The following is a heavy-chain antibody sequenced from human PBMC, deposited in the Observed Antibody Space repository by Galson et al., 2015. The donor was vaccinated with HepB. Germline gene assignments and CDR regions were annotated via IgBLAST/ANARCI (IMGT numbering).Heavy chain of an antibody. Sequence: SVKVSCKASGYTFTSYDINWVRQATGQGLEWMGWMNPDSGNTGYAQKFQGRVTMTRNTSISTAYMELSSLRSEDTAVYYCARGWGSSGYYYYYYMDVWGKGTTVTVSS. CDR1: GYTFTSYD. J-gene: IGHJ6*03. V-gene: IGHV1-8*01. CDR2: MNPDSGNT. CDR3: ARGWGSSGYYYYYYMDV. D-gene: IGHD3-10*01.